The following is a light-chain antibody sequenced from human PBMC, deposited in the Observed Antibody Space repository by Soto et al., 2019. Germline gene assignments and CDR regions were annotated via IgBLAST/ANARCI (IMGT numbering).Light chain of an antibody. CDR1: QSLGSN. CDR3: QQYNNWPPLT. J-gene: IGKJ4*01. Sequence: EIVMTQSPATLSVSPGERATLSCRTSQSLGSNLAWYQQKPGQAPRLLIYSASTRATGIPARFSGSGSGTEFTLTISSLQSEDFAVYYCQQYNNWPPLTFGGGTKVEIK. CDR2: SAS. V-gene: IGKV3-15*01.